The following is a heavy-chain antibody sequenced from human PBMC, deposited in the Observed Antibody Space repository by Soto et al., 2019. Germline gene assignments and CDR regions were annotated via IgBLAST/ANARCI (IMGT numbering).Heavy chain of an antibody. CDR1: GDSISSLY. D-gene: IGHD3-22*01. J-gene: IGHJ4*02. CDR2: IYYSGSI. V-gene: IGHV4-59*08. Sequence: PSETLSLTCTVSGDSISSLYWSWIRQPPGKGLEWIGYIYYSGSINYNPSLKSRVTISVDPSKNQFSLRLSSVTAADTAVYYCARLGGYYQALDSWGQGTLVTVSS. CDR3: ARLGGYYQALDS.